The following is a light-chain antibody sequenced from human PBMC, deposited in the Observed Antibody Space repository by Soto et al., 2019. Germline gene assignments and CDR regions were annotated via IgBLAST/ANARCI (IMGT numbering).Light chain of an antibody. J-gene: IGKJ3*01. CDR2: GAS. V-gene: IGKV3-20*01. Sequence: EIVLTQSPGTLSLSPGERATLSCRASQSVSSSYLAWYQQKPGQPPRLLIYGASSRATGIPDRFSGSGSGTVFTLTISRLELEDFAVYYCQQYGSSLFTFGPGTKVDIK. CDR1: QSVSSSY. CDR3: QQYGSSLFT.